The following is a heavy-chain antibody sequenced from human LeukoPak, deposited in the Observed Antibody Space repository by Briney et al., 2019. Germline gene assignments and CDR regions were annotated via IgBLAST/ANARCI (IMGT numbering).Heavy chain of an antibody. J-gene: IGHJ4*02. CDR2: ISYDGSNK. V-gene: IGHV3-30-3*01. Sequence: PGRSLRLSCAASGFTFSSYAMHWVRQAPGKGLEWVPVISYDGSNKYYADSVKGRFTISKDNSKNTLYLQMNSLRAEDTAVYYCARDRRVVVASYYFDYWGQGTLVTVSS. D-gene: IGHD2-15*01. CDR1: GFTFSSYA. CDR3: ARDRRVVVASYYFDY.